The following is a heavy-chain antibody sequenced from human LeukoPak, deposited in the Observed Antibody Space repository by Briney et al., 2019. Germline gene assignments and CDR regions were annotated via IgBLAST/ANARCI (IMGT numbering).Heavy chain of an antibody. J-gene: IGHJ6*03. CDR2: IYTSGST. Sequence: SETLPLTCTVSGGSISSYYWSWIRQPAGRGLEWIGRIYTSGSTNYNPSLKSRVTISVDKSKNQFSLKLSSVTAADTAVYYCARDPRSIVLGYYYYYMDVWGKGTTVTVSS. CDR3: ARDPRSIVLGYYYYYMDV. V-gene: IGHV4-4*07. D-gene: IGHD2/OR15-2a*01. CDR1: GGSISSYY.